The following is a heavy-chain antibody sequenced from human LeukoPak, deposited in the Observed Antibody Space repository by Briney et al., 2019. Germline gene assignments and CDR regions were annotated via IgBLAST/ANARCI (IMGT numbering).Heavy chain of an antibody. CDR3: AGDDYGDYVGWFDP. Sequence: SETLSLTCAVHGGSFSGYYWSWIRQPPGKGLEWIGEINHSGSTNYNPSLKSRVTISVDTSKNQFSLKLSSVTAADTAVYYCAGDDYGDYVGWFDPWGQGTLVTVSS. V-gene: IGHV4-34*01. CDR1: GGSFSGYY. CDR2: INHSGST. D-gene: IGHD4-17*01. J-gene: IGHJ5*02.